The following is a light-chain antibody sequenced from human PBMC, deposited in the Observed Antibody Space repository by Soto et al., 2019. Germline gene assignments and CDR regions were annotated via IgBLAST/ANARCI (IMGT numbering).Light chain of an antibody. CDR1: QSVTSY. J-gene: IGKJ4*01. Sequence: EIVLTQSPATLSLSPGERVTLSCRASQSVTSYLAWYQQKPGQAPRLLIYDASTRATGIPARFSGSGSGTDFTLSISSLEPEDFAVYHCQQRSNWPLTFGGGTKVDIK. CDR2: DAS. V-gene: IGKV3-11*01. CDR3: QQRSNWPLT.